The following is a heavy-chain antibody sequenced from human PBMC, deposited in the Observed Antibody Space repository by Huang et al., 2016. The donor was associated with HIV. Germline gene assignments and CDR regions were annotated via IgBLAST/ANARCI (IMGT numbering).Heavy chain of an antibody. CDR3: ATGSTVDFDY. V-gene: IGHV1-24*01. CDR2: FNPEVGEK. J-gene: IGHJ4*02. D-gene: IGHD5-12*01. Sequence: QVQLVQSGAEVKKPGASVKVSCKVSGYTVTELAIYWVRQAPGKGLEWMGSFNPEVGEKVYTQTLQGRLTMTDDTSTDTAYMELRSLRHEDTAVYYCATGSTVDFDYWGQGTLVTVSS. CDR1: GYTVTELA.